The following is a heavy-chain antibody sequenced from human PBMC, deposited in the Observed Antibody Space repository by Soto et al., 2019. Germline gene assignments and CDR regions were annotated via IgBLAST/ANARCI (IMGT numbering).Heavy chain of an antibody. CDR1: GFSTSTSGVG. V-gene: IGHV2-5*02. CDR2: IYWDDDK. CDR3: AHPPAYYFRSGRYEYYYYGMYF. Sequence: SGPTLVNHTQTLTLTCTFSGFSTSTSGVGVGWIRQPPGKALEWLALIYWDDDKRYSPSLKSRLTITKDTSKNQVVLTMTNMDPVDTATYYCAHPPAYYFRSGRYEYYYYGMYFWSQGTTVTASS. D-gene: IGHD3-10*01. J-gene: IGHJ6*02.